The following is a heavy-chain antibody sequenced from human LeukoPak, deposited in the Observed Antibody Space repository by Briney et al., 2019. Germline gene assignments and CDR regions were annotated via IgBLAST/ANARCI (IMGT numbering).Heavy chain of an antibody. J-gene: IGHJ4*02. V-gene: IGHV3-23*01. CDR2: ISGSGGST. Sequence: GGSLRLSCAASGFSFSSYAMNWVRQAPGKGLEWVSAISGSGGSTYYADSVKGRFTISRDNSKNTLYLQMNSLRAEDTAVYYCAKGTGYYDSSGYLDYWGQGTLVTVSS. CDR3: AKGTGYYDSSGYLDY. D-gene: IGHD3-22*01. CDR1: GFSFSSYA.